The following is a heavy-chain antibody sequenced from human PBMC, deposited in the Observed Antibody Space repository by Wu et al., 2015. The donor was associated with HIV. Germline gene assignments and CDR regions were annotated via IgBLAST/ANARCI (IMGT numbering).Heavy chain of an antibody. J-gene: IGHJ4*02. CDR1: GGTFSNYA. CDR2: SIPILGTP. D-gene: IGHD3-10*01. V-gene: IGHV1-69*05. Sequence: QVQLVQSGAEVKKPGSSVKVSCRASGGTFSNYAINWVRQAPGQGLEWMGGSIPILGTPKYAQKFQGRVTITTDESTSTPYMELSSLRSDDTAVYYCARGNYESGSYRFDYWGQGTLVTVSS. CDR3: ARGNYESGSYRFDY.